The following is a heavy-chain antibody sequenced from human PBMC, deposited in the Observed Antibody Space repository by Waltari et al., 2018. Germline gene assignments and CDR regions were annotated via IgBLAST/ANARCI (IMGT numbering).Heavy chain of an antibody. CDR2: ICYRGST. CDR3: ARDYDSSGYDYDY. CDR1: GGSIIHNKYY. V-gene: IGHV4-39*02. Sequence: QLQLQESGPGLVKPSETLSLTCTVSGGSIIHNKYYWGCIRQPPGKGLGWIGSICYRGSTHYKPSLKSRVTMSVDTSKNHFSLKLSSVTAADTARYYCARDYDSSGYDYDYWGQGVLVTVSS. D-gene: IGHD3-22*01. J-gene: IGHJ4*02.